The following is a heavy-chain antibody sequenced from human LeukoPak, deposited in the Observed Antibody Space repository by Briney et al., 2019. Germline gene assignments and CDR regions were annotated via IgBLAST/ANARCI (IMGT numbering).Heavy chain of an antibody. J-gene: IGHJ5*02. CDR1: GGSISSSSYY. D-gene: IGHD3-3*01. CDR3: ARVRFLEWLPEGNWFDP. CDR2: IYYSGST. V-gene: IGHV4-39*01. Sequence: PSETLSLTCTVSGGSISSSSYYWGWIRQPPGKGLEWIGRIYYSGSTYYNPSLKSRVTISVDTSKTQFSLKLSSVTAADTAVYYCARVRFLEWLPEGNWFDPWGQGTLVTVSS.